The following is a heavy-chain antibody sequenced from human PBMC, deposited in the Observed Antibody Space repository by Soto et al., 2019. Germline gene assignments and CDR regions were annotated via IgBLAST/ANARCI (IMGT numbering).Heavy chain of an antibody. J-gene: IGHJ4*02. CDR3: ARGPMIAVVITEYYFDY. V-gene: IGHV4-34*01. CDR2: INHSGST. D-gene: IGHD3-22*01. CDR1: GPSFSGYY. Sequence: PETLSLTCALYGPSFSGYYWSWIRQPPGKGREWIGEINHSGSTTYNPTLKSRVTISVDTSKNQLSLKLSSVTAADTAVYYCARGPMIAVVITEYYFDYWGQGTLVTVS.